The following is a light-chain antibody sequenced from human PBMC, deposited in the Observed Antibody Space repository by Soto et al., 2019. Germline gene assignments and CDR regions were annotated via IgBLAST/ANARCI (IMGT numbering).Light chain of an antibody. J-gene: IGLJ2*01. CDR1: SSDIGGYSY. CDR2: EVS. Sequence: QSALTQPASVSGSPGQSITISCTGTSSDIGGYSYVSWYQQHPGKAPKLMIYEVSNRPSGVSHRFSGSKSANTASLTISGLQAEDEADYYCSSYTSSSTLVFGGGTKLTVL. V-gene: IGLV2-14*01. CDR3: SSYTSSSTLV.